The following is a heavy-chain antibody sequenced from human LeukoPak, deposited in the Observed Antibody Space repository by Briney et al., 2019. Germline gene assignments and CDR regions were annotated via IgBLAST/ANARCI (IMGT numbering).Heavy chain of an antibody. D-gene: IGHD6-19*01. CDR1: GFTFSSSA. Sequence: SGGSLRLSCAASGFTFSSSAMNWVRQAPGKGLEWVSAIGASGGNTYYADSVKGRFTISRDNSKNTLYLQMNSLRAEDTAVYFCAKDRTIAVPGTSAKDYWGQGTLVTVSS. J-gene: IGHJ4*02. CDR2: IGASGGNT. V-gene: IGHV3-23*01. CDR3: AKDRTIAVPGTSAKDY.